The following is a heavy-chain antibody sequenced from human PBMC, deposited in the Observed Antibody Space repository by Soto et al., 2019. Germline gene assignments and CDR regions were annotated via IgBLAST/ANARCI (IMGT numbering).Heavy chain of an antibody. CDR2: IYYSGST. D-gene: IGHD3-16*01. J-gene: IGHJ3*02. CDR1: GGSISSGGYY. V-gene: IGHV4-31*03. CDR3: ARDHIAGGMRAFDI. Sequence: QVQLQESGPGLVKPSQTLSLTCTVSGGSISSGGYYWSWIRQHPGKGLEWIGYIYYSGSTYYNPSLTSRVTISVDTSKNQFSLKLSSVTAADTAVYSCARDHIAGGMRAFDIWGQGTMVTVSS.